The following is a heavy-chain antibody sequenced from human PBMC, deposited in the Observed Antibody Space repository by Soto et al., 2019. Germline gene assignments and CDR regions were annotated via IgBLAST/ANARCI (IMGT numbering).Heavy chain of an antibody. CDR2: IYYSGST. D-gene: IGHD5-12*01. Sequence: QVQLQESGPGLVKPSQTLSLTCTVSGGSIRSGDYYWSWIRQPPGRGLEWIGYIYYSGSTYYNPSLTGRVTISVDTSKNQFSLKLSSVTAADTAVYYCARMGRDGYNYEGDYWGQGTLVTVSS. J-gene: IGHJ4*02. CDR1: GGSIRSGDYY. CDR3: ARMGRDGYNYEGDY. V-gene: IGHV4-30-4*01.